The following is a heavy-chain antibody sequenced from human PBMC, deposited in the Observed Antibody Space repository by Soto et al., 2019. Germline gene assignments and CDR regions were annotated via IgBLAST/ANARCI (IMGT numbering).Heavy chain of an antibody. D-gene: IGHD6-13*01. CDR1: GFTFSSYA. CDR2: ISGSGGST. J-gene: IGHJ3*02. V-gene: IGHV3-23*01. Sequence: GGSLRLSCAASGFTFSSYAMSWVRQAPGKGLEWVSAISGSGGSTYYADSVKGRFTISRDNSKNTLYLQMNSLRAEDTAVYYCAKDWRTAARPPRGAFDIWGQGTMVTVSS. CDR3: AKDWRTAARPPRGAFDI.